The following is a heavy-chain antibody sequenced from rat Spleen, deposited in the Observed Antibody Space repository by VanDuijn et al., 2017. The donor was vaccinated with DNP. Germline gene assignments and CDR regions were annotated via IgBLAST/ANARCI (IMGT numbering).Heavy chain of an antibody. D-gene: IGHD1-11*01. CDR1: GFTFSDFY. J-gene: IGHJ2*01. CDR2: ISYDGGST. CDR3: VRWDYGMYGFDY. V-gene: IGHV5-22*01. Sequence: EVQLVESGGGLVQPGRSLKLSCAASGFTFSDFYMAWVRQAPTKGLEWVAYISYDGGSTYYGDSVKGRFTISRNVAKSTLYLQMNSLRSEDMATYYCVRWDYGMYGFDYWGQGVMVTVSS.